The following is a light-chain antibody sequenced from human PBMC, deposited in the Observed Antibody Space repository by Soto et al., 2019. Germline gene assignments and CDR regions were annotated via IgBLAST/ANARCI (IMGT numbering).Light chain of an antibody. Sequence: EIGLTQSPGTLSLSPGERATLSCRASQSVSSSYLAGYQQKPGQAPRLLIYGASSRATGIPDRFSGSGSGTGFTLTISRLEPEDFAVYYCQHYGSPSQTFGQGTKVEIK. CDR2: GAS. CDR3: QHYGSPSQT. J-gene: IGKJ1*01. V-gene: IGKV3-20*01. CDR1: QSVSSSY.